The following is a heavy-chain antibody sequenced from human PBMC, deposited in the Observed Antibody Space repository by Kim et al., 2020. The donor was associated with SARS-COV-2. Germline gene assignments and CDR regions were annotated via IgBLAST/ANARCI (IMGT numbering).Heavy chain of an antibody. J-gene: IGHJ3*02. CDR2: ISSNGGST. V-gene: IGHV3-64D*09. Sequence: GGSLRLSCSASGFTFSSYAMHWVRQAPGKGLEYVSAISSNGGSTYYADSVKGRFTISRDNSKNTLYLQMSSLRAEDTAVYYCVNFKGGYHDAFDIWGQGTMVTVSS. CDR3: VNFKGGYHDAFDI. D-gene: IGHD2-2*01. CDR1: GFTFSSYA.